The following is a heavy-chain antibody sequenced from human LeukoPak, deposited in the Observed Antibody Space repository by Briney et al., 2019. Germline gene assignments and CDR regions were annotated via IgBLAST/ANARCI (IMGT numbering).Heavy chain of an antibody. CDR3: ARLRSLGSSGYYYMDV. CDR2: IYHSGST. V-gene: IGHV4-38-2*01. CDR1: GYSISSGYH. D-gene: IGHD6-6*01. Sequence: SETLSLTCAVSGYSISSGYHWGWIRQPPGKGLEWIGSIYHSGSTYYNPSLKSRVTISVDTSKNQFSLKLSSVTAADTAVYYCARLRSLGSSGYYYMDVWGKGTTVTVSS. J-gene: IGHJ6*03.